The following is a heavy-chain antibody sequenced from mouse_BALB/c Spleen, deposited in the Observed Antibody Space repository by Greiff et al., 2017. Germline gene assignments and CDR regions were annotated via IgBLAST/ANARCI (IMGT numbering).Heavy chain of an antibody. CDR3: ARREWGNYYFDY. Sequence: EVHLVESGGGLVQPGGSLRLSCATSGFTFTDYYMSWVRQPPGKALEWLGFIRNKANGYTTEYSASVKGRFTISRDNSQSILYLQMNTLRAEDSATYDCARREWGNYYFDYWGQGTTLTVSS. J-gene: IGHJ2*01. V-gene: IGHV7-3*02. CDR1: GFTFTDYY. D-gene: IGHD2-1*01. CDR2: IRNKANGYTT.